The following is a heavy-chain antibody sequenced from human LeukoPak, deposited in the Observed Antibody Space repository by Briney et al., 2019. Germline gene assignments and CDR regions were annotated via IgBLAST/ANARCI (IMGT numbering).Heavy chain of an antibody. Sequence: GGSLRLSCAASGFTFSSYAMHWVRQAPGKGLEWVAVISYDGSNKYYADSVKGRFTISRDNSKNTLYLQMNSLRAEDTAVYYCARETWEVVPADYYYYYMDVWGKGTTVTVSS. CDR2: ISYDGSNK. V-gene: IGHV3-30*04. CDR3: ARETWEVVPADYYYYYMDV. CDR1: GFTFSSYA. D-gene: IGHD2-2*01. J-gene: IGHJ6*03.